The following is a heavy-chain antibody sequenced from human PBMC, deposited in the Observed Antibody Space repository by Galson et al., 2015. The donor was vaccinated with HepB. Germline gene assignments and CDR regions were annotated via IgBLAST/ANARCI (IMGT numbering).Heavy chain of an antibody. CDR3: ARSATTADAFDI. V-gene: IGHV1-2*02. J-gene: IGHJ3*02. CDR2: INPNSGGT. D-gene: IGHD1-1*01. Sequence: SVKVSCKASGYTFTGYYMHWVRQAPGQGLEWMGWINPNSGGTNYAQKFQGRVTMTRDTSISTAYMELSRLRSDDTAVYYCARSATTADAFDIWGQGTMVTVSS. CDR1: GYTFTGYY.